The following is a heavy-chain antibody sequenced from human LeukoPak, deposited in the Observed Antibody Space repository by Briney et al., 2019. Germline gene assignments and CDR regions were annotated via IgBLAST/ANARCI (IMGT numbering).Heavy chain of an antibody. J-gene: IGHJ4*02. D-gene: IGHD2-15*01. Sequence: SVKVSCKASGGTFSSYAISWVRQAPGQGLEWMGGIIPIFGTANYAQKFQGRVTITADESTSTAYMELSSLRSEDTAVYYCARGYCSGGSCYREEYYFDYWGQGPLVTVSS. CDR3: ARGYCSGGSCYREEYYFDY. CDR1: GGTFSSYA. CDR2: IIPIFGTA. V-gene: IGHV1-69*13.